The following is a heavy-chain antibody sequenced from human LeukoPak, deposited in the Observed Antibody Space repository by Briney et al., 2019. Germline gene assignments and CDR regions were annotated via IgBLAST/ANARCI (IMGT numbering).Heavy chain of an antibody. D-gene: IGHD6-13*01. J-gene: IGHJ5*02. CDR1: GGSISSYY. Sequence: SETLSLTCTVSGGSISSYYWSWIRQPPGKGLEWIGYIYYSGSTNYNPSLKSRVTISVDTSKNQFSLKLSSVTAADTAVYYCARERAADIGNWFDPWGQGTLVTVPS. V-gene: IGHV4-59*01. CDR3: ARERAADIGNWFDP. CDR2: IYYSGST.